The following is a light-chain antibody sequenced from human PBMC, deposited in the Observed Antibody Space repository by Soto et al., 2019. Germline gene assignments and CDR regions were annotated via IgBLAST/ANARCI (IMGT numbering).Light chain of an antibody. Sequence: EIVLTQSPATLSLSPGERDTLSCRASQSVGSFLAWYQQKPGQAPRLLIYDTSIRATGIPARFSGSGSGTDFTLTISSLEPEDFAVYYCQQRNSWPPTYTFGQGTRLEI. V-gene: IGKV3-11*01. CDR2: DTS. CDR3: QQRNSWPPTYT. CDR1: QSVGSF. J-gene: IGKJ5*01.